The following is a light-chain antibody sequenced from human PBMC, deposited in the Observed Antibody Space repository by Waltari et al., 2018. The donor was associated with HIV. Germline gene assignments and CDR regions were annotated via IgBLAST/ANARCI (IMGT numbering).Light chain of an antibody. V-gene: IGLV1-47*01. Sequence: QSVVTQPPSASGTPGQRVTISCSVSSVGSNYVYWYQQLPGTAPKLLIYRNNQRPSGVPDRFSGSRSDTSVSLAISGLRSEDEADYYCATWDDWLSGWVFGGGTKLTVL. CDR1: SVGSNY. J-gene: IGLJ3*02. CDR3: ATWDDWLSGWV. CDR2: RNN.